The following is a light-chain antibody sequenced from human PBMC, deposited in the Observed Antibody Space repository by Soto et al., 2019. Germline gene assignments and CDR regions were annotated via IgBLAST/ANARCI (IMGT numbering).Light chain of an antibody. CDR1: SGHSSYA. J-gene: IGLJ2*01. CDR3: QTWGTGIQV. CDR2: LNSDGSH. Sequence: QLVLTQSPSASASLGASVKLTCTLSSGHSSYAIAWHQQQPEKGPRYLMKLNSDGSHSKGDGIPARFSGSSSGAERYLTISGLQSEDEYDYYCQTWGTGIQVFGGGTKLTVL. V-gene: IGLV4-69*01.